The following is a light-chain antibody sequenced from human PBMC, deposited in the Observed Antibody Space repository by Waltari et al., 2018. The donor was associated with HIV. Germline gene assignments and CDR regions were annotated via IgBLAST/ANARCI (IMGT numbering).Light chain of an antibody. J-gene: IGKJ1*01. CDR3: MQALQIPWT. Sequence: IVVTQSPLSLPVTPGETAYISCTSNQSLLYKNGYNYLDWYLQKPGQCPQLLIYFGSHRASGVPDRFSGSGSGTHFTLKISKLQTEHVGVYYCMQALQIPWTFGLGTKVEIK. V-gene: IGKV2-28*01. CDR1: QSLLYKNGYNY. CDR2: FGS.